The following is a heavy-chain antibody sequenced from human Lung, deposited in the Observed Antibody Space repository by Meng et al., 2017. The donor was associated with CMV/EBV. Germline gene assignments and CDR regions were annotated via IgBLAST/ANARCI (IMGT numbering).Heavy chain of an antibody. CDR2: ISSSSSTI. V-gene: IGHV3-48*04. Sequence: GESLKISCAASGFTFSSYSMNWVRQAPGKGLEWVSYISSSSSTIYYADSVKGRFTISRDNAKNSLYLQMNSLRAEDTAVYYCARGSPHWNYPPDYYGREVWGQGTXVTVAS. CDR1: GFTFSSYS. CDR3: ARGSPHWNYPPDYYGREV. J-gene: IGHJ6*02. D-gene: IGHD1-7*01.